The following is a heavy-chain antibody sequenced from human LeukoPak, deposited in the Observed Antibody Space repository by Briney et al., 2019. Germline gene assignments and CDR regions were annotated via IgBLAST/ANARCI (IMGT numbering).Heavy chain of an antibody. Sequence: SETLSLTCAVYGGSFSGYYWSWIRQPPGKGLEWIGEINYSGSTNYNPSLKGRVTMSVDTSKNQFSLKLSSVTAADTAVYYCARGGWGEGAAAGPLFDYWGQGTLVTGSS. V-gene: IGHV4-34*01. CDR3: ARGGWGEGAAAGPLFDY. D-gene: IGHD6-13*01. CDR1: GGSFSGYY. CDR2: INYSGST. J-gene: IGHJ4*02.